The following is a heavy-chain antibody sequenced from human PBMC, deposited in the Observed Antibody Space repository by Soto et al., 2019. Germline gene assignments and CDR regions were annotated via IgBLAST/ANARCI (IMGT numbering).Heavy chain of an antibody. J-gene: IGHJ5*02. CDR2: IYYSGST. CDR3: ARVYRYYDSSGYIDP. V-gene: IGHV4-59*01. Sequence: PSETLSLTCTVSGGSISSYYWSWIRQPPGKGLEWIGYIYYSGSTNYNPSLKSRVTISVDTSKNQFSLKLSSVTAADTAVYYCARVYRYYDSSGYIDPWGQGTLVTVSS. CDR1: GGSISSYY. D-gene: IGHD3-22*01.